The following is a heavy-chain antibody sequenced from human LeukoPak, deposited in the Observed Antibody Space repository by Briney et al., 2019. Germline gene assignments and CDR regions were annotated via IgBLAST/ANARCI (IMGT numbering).Heavy chain of an antibody. J-gene: IGHJ4*02. CDR1: GFTFSSYS. CDR2: ISSSSSYI. CDR3: ARDFTSYPFDY. Sequence: GGSLRLSCAASGFTFSSYSMTWVRQAPGKGLEWVSSISSSSSYIYYADSVKGRFTISRDNAKNSLYLQMNSLRAEDTAVYYCARDFTSYPFDYWGQGTLVTVSS. V-gene: IGHV3-21*01. D-gene: IGHD2-2*01.